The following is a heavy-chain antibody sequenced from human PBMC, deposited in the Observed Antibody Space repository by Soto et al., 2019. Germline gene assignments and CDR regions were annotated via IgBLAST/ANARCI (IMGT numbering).Heavy chain of an antibody. V-gene: IGHV1-18*04. D-gene: IGHD2-8*01. CDR3: ARAISLIMAAPAY. J-gene: IGHJ4*02. CDR1: GDTFSNYA. Sequence: GASVNVSWKTSGDTFSNYAISWVRQAPGQGLEWMGWVSPYNGNANYTEKYQGRDSMTTDTSTPTADIDLTSRTSDDTAIYYCARAISLIMAAPAYWGQGTLVTVSS. CDR2: VSPYNGNA.